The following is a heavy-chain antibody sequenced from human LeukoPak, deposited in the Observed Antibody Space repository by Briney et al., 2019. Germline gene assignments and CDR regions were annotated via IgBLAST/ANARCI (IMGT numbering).Heavy chain of an antibody. V-gene: IGHV3-74*01. CDR2: IKTDGSST. CDR1: GFTFSSYW. CDR3: ARRSI. Sequence: PGGSLRLSCAASGFTFSSYWMHWVRQAPGKGLVWVSRIKTDGSSTSYADSVKGRFTVSRDSAKNMLYLQMNSLRAEDTAVYYCARRSIWGQGTLVTVSS. J-gene: IGHJ4*02.